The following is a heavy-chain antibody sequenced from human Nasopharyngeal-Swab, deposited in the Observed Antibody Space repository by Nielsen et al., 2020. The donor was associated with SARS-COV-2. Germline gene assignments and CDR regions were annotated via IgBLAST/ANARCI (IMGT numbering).Heavy chain of an antibody. D-gene: IGHD2-2*01. J-gene: IGHJ6*03. CDR1: GFTFENDA. Sequence: SLKLSCEASGFTFENDAMQWVRQSPGKGLEWVSGVSWNSGTVTYADSVKGRFTISRDNAKNSLYLQMNILRSEDTAFYYCANANLGYCSSASCYPYFYYMDVWGQGTTVTVSS. V-gene: IGHV3-9*01. CDR3: ANANLGYCSSASCYPYFYYMDV. CDR2: VSWNSGTV.